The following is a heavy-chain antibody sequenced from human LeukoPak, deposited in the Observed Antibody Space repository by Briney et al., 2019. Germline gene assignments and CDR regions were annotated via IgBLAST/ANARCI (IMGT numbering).Heavy chain of an antibody. J-gene: IGHJ4*02. CDR3: ARFDQVSETAGGY. CDR1: GFTFSSYW. Sequence: GGSLRLSCAASGFTFSSYWMSWVRQAPGKGLEWVANIKQDGSEKYYVDSVKGRFTISRDNAKNSLYLQMNSLRAEDTAVYYCARFDQVSETAGGYWGQGTLVTVSS. V-gene: IGHV3-7*01. CDR2: IKQDGSEK. D-gene: IGHD5/OR15-5a*01.